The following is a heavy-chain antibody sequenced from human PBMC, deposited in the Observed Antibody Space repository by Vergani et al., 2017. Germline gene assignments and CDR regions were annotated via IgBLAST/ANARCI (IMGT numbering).Heavy chain of an antibody. CDR2: IHNRGKT. CDR1: GYSIGSGFY. D-gene: IGHD2-21*01. V-gene: IGHV4-38-2*01. Sequence: QVRLEESGPGLVKPSETLSLTCSVSGYSIGSGFYWAWIRQSPGEGLQWLTSIHNRGKTYHNPSLKSRVPVSLDTSKNRFSLNLTFVTATDTAVYYCARSQGDYWYFDLWGPGSLVTVSS. J-gene: IGHJ2*01. CDR3: ARSQGDYWYFDL.